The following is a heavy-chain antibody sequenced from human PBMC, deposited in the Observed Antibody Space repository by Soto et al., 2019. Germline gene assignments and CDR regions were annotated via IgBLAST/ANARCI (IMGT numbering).Heavy chain of an antibody. CDR3: AKGGDRFSGYDSVADAFDI. D-gene: IGHD5-12*01. Sequence: GGSLRLSCAASGFTFDDYAMHWVRQAPGKGLEWVSGISWNSGSIGYADSVKGRFTISRDNAKNSLYLQMNSLRAEDTALDYCAKGGDRFSGYDSVADAFDIWGQGTMVTVSS. J-gene: IGHJ3*02. V-gene: IGHV3-9*01. CDR1: GFTFDDYA. CDR2: ISWNSGSI.